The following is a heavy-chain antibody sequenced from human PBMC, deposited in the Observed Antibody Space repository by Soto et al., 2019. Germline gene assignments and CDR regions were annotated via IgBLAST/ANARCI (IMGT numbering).Heavy chain of an antibody. Sequence: EVQLLESGGGLVQPGGSLRLSCAASGFTFSRYAMSWVRQAPGKGLEWVSAISGSGSTTFFADSVKGRFTISRDNSNNTLYLQMDSLRAEDTAVYYCSKASSTVTPCSFDYWGQGTLVTVSS. J-gene: IGHJ4*02. D-gene: IGHD4-17*01. CDR1: GFTFSRYA. CDR2: ISGSGSTT. CDR3: SKASSTVTPCSFDY. V-gene: IGHV3-23*01.